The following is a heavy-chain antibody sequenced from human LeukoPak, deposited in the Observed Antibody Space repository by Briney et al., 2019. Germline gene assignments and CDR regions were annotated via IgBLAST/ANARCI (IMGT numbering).Heavy chain of an antibody. V-gene: IGHV3-21*01. CDR2: ISSSSSYI. CDR1: GFTFSSYS. Sequence: GGSLRLSCAASGFTFSSYSMNWVRQAPGKGLEWVSSISSSSSYIYYADSVKGRFTISRDNAKNSLYLQMNSLRAEDTAVYYCARDKPDYYDSSGYYPDYWAREPWSPSPQ. J-gene: IGHJ4*02. CDR3: ARDKPDYYDSSGYYPDY. D-gene: IGHD3-22*01.